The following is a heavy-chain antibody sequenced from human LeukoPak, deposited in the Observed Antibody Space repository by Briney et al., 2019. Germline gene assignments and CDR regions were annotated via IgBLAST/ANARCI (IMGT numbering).Heavy chain of an antibody. Sequence: TGGSLRLFCVASGFNFSKNDMHWVRQTTERGLEWVSAIGVGGDTYYADPVKGRFTISRENGKNSVYLQMNSLRAGDTAVYFCAKAFDYNGLRGEGGSFDCWGQGALVTVSS. J-gene: IGHJ4*02. V-gene: IGHV3-13*01. CDR1: GFNFSKND. D-gene: IGHD4-11*01. CDR3: AKAFDYNGLRGEGGSFDC. CDR2: IGVGGDT.